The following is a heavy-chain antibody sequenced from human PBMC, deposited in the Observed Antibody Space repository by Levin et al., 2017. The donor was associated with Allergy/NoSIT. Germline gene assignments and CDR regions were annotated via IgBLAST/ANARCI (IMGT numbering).Heavy chain of an antibody. CDR3: ARGWLQLYPWYFDL. CDR1: GFTVSSTY. Sequence: LSLTCAASGFTVSSTYMSWVRQAPGKGLEWVSVIYSGGSTYYADSVKGRFTISRDNSKNTLYLQMNSLRAEDTAVYYCARGWLQLYPWYFDLWGRGTLVTVSS. D-gene: IGHD5-24*01. V-gene: IGHV3-53*01. J-gene: IGHJ2*01. CDR2: IYSGGST.